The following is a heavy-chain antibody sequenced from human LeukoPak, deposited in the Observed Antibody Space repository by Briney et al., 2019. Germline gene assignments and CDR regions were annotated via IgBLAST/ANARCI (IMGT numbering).Heavy chain of an antibody. CDR1: GFSISSYE. CDR3: ATYHSSGYDAFDI. Sequence: GGSLRLSCAASGFSISSYEMNWVRQAPGKGLEWVSYISSSGKTIYYADSVKGRFTTSRDNAKNSLYVQMDGLRVEDTAIYYCATYHSSGYDAFDIWGHGTLVTVSS. J-gene: IGHJ3*02. CDR2: ISSSGKTI. D-gene: IGHD3-22*01. V-gene: IGHV3-48*03.